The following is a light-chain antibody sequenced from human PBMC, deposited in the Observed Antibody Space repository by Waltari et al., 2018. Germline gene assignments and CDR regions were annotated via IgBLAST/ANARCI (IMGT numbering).Light chain of an antibody. CDR3: QQYGGSPLYT. J-gene: IGKJ2*01. CDR2: GAS. CDR1: QSVSSSY. Sequence: EIVLTQSPGTLSLSPGERATLSCRASQSVSSSYLAWYQQKPGQAPRLLIYGASNRATGVPDRFSGSASGTDFTLTISRLAPEDFAVYYCQQYGGSPLYTFGQGTNLEIK. V-gene: IGKV3-20*01.